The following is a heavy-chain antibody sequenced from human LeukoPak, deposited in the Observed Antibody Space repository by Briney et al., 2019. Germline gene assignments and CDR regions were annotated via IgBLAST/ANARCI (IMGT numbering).Heavy chain of an antibody. D-gene: IGHD1-14*01. Sequence: GGSLRLSCAASGFSFSSYWMSWVRQAPGKGLEWVSTISGAGGSTYYADSVKGRFTISRDNSKNTLYLQMNSLRAEDTGVYYCAKDGFSNPFDYWGQGTLVTVSS. CDR3: AKDGFSNPFDY. CDR2: ISGAGGST. CDR1: GFSFSSYW. J-gene: IGHJ4*02. V-gene: IGHV3-23*01.